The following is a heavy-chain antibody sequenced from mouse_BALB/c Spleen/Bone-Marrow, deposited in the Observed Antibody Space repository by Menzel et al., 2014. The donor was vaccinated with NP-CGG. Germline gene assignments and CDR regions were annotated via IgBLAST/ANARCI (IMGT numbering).Heavy chain of an antibody. CDR1: GYAFTNYL. J-gene: IGHJ2*01. Sequence: QVQLQQSGAALVRPGTSVKVSCKASGYAFTNYLIDWVKQRPEQGLEWIGVINPGSGGTTYNEKFKGRTTLTADKSSNTAYMQLSSLTSDDSAVYFCATNWGDYWGQGTTLTVSS. D-gene: IGHD4-1*01. CDR2: INPGSGGT. CDR3: ATNWGDY. V-gene: IGHV1-54*01.